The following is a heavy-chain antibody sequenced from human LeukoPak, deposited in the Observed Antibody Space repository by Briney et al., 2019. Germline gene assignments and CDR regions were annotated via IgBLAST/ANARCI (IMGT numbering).Heavy chain of an antibody. CDR1: GFTFSSYE. CDR3: ARGARWLALDF. Sequence: GGSLRLSCAGSGFTFSSYEMHWVRQAPGKGLEWVSYISSSGSTIYYADSVKGRFTISRDNAKNSLYLQITSLRVEDTALYYCARGARWLALDFWGQGTLVTVSS. J-gene: IGHJ4*02. V-gene: IGHV3-48*03. D-gene: IGHD6-19*01. CDR2: ISSSGSTI.